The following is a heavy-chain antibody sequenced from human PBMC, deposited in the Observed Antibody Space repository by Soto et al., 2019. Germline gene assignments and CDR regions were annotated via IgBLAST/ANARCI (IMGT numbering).Heavy chain of an antibody. D-gene: IGHD6-13*01. CDR3: ARGSGSSWSSNYYYYAMDV. Sequence: EVQLVESGGGLVKPGGSLRLSCVASGSTFSSYSMNWVRQAPGKGLEWVSSISSSTSYKYYADSVKGRFTISRDNAKKSLYLQMNSLRAEDTAVYYCARGSGSSWSSNYYYYAMDVWGQGTTVTVSS. J-gene: IGHJ6*02. V-gene: IGHV3-21*01. CDR2: ISSSTSYK. CDR1: GSTFSSYS.